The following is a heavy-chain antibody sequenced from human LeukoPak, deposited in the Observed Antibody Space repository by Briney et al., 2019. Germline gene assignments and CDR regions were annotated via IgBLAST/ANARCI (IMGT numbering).Heavy chain of an antibody. CDR1: GFTFSSYS. CDR3: AKDSVEGSSWDGKRKYFQH. V-gene: IGHV3-48*01. Sequence: GGSLRLSCAASGFTFSSYSMNWVRQAPGKGLEWVSYISSSSGTIYYADSVKGRFTISRDNSKNTLYLQNNSLRAEDTAMYYCAKDSVEGSSWDGKRKYFQHWGQGTLVTVSS. J-gene: IGHJ1*01. D-gene: IGHD6-13*01. CDR2: ISSSSGTI.